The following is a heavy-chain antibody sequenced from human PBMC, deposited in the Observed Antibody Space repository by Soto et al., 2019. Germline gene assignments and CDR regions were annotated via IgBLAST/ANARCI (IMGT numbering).Heavy chain of an antibody. D-gene: IGHD3-9*01. CDR2: IYYSGST. J-gene: IGHJ5*02. Sequence: SETLSLTCAVYGGSFGGFAWSWIRQPPGKGLEWIGYIYYSGSTNYNPSLKSRVTISVGTSKNQFSLKLSSVTAADTAVYYCARQTYFDWYMGFDPWGQGTLVTVSS. V-gene: IGHV4-59*01. CDR3: ARQTYFDWYMGFDP. CDR1: GGSFGGFA.